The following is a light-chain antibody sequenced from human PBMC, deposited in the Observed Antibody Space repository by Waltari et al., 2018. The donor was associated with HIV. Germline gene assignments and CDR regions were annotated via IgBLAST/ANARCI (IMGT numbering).Light chain of an antibody. J-gene: IGLJ2*01. CDR3: SSYTSSSTPVV. CDR2: DVT. CDR1: SSDVGGFNY. Sequence: QPALTQPAAVSGSPGQSITISCTGTSSDVGGFNYVSCYQHHPGKAPQLMIYDVTSRPSGVANRFSGSKSGNTASLTISGLQAADEADYYCSSYTSSSTPVVFGGGTKLTVL. V-gene: IGLV2-14*03.